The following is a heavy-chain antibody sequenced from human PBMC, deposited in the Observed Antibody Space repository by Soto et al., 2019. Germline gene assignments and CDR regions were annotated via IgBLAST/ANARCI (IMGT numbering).Heavy chain of an antibody. CDR1: GYTFTSYD. CDR2: MNPNSGNT. J-gene: IGHJ4*02. CDR3: ARALYYYGSGSYYSDY. Sequence: QVQLVQSGAEVKKPGASVKVSCKASGYTFTSYDINWVRQATGQGLEWMGWMNPNSGNTGYAQKFQGTVTMTRNTSISTAYMELSSLRSEDTAVYYCARALYYYGSGSYYSDYWGQGTLVTVSS. V-gene: IGHV1-8*01. D-gene: IGHD3-10*01.